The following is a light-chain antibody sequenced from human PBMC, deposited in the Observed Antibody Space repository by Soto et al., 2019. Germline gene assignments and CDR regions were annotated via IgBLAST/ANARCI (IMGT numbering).Light chain of an antibody. V-gene: IGKV3-20*01. J-gene: IGKJ3*01. Sequence: EIVLTQSPGTLSLSPGERATLYCRASQSVSSSYLAWYQQKPGQAPRLLIYGASSMATGIPDRFSGSGSGTDFTLTISRLEPEDFAVYYCQQYGSSPITFGPGTKVDIK. CDR2: GAS. CDR3: QQYGSSPIT. CDR1: QSVSSSY.